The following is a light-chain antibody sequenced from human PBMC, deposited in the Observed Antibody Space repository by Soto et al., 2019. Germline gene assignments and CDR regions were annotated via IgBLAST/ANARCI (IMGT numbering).Light chain of an antibody. Sequence: QSVLTQPASVSGSPGQSTTISCTGTSSDVGGYNEVSWYQQRPGKAPKLMIYDVTNRPSGVSHRFSGSKSGNTASLTISGLQAEDEAYYYCGSHAAGSTLIFGGGTRSPS. J-gene: IGLJ2*01. CDR3: GSHAAGSTLI. V-gene: IGLV2-14*03. CDR2: DVT. CDR1: SSDVGGYNE.